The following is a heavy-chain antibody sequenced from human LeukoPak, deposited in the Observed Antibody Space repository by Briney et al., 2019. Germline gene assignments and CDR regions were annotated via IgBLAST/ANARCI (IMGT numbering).Heavy chain of an antibody. CDR3: ARGFYGAGSHFDY. CDR2: IFHTGHT. J-gene: IGHJ4*02. CDR1: GGSISSGGYY. V-gene: IGHV4-30-2*01. D-gene: IGHD3-10*01. Sequence: PSQTLSLTCTVSGGSISSGGYYWSWIRQHPGKGLEWIGYIFHTGHTSYNPSLKSRVTISVDMSKNQLSLRLTSVTAADTAVYYCARGFYGAGSHFDYWGQGTLVTVSS.